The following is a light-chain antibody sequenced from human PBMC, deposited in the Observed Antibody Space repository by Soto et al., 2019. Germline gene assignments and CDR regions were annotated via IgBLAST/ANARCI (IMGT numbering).Light chain of an antibody. J-gene: IGKJ4*01. CDR1: QSISSW. CDR3: QQYNSYSPLT. V-gene: IGKV1-5*03. CDR2: KAS. Sequence: DIPMTQSPSTLSASVGDRVTITCRASQSISSWLAWYQQKPGKAPRLLIYKASDLESGVPSRFSGSGSGTDFTLTISSLQPEDFATYYCQQYNSYSPLTLGGGTKVDIK.